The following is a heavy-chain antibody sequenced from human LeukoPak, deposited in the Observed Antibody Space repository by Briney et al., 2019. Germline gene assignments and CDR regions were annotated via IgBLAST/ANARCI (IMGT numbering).Heavy chain of an antibody. V-gene: IGHV3-23*01. CDR3: VKDRDSGFAYGYTSSDY. D-gene: IGHD5-18*01. CDR2: ISTLASST. J-gene: IGHJ4*02. CDR1: GLSFSKQG. Sequence: GGALRLSCAASGLSFSKQGMNWVRQAPGKGVEGVSTISTLASSTYYTDSVKGRFTISRDDSRDTLYLQMKSLRADDTTFYYCVKDRDSGFAYGYTSSDYWGQGALVTVSS.